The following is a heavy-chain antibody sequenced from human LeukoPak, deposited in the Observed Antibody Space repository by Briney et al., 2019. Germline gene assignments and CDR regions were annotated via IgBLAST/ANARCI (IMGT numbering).Heavy chain of an antibody. CDR1: GGSISSYY. CDR2: IYTSGST. V-gene: IGHV4-4*07. CDR3: ARTSITIFGVVTGFDY. J-gene: IGHJ4*02. Sequence: SETLSLTCTVSGGSISSYYWNWIRQPAGKGLEWIGRIYTSGSTNYNPSLKSRVTMSVDTSKNQFSLKLSSVTAADTAVYYCARTSITIFGVVTGFDYWGQGTLVTVSS. D-gene: IGHD3-3*01.